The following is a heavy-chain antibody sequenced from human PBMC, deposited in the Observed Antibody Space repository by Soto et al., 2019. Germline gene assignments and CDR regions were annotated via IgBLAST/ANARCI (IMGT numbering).Heavy chain of an antibody. D-gene: IGHD2-21*02. CDR2: IHYSGSI. Sequence: QVQLQQSGPGLVKPSQTLSLTCSVSGGSISYEYYHWTWIRQSPGKGLEWIGYIHYSGSIMYNPSFKSRFTISVDTSKNQFSLQLSSVTAADTAVYFCAREDDGGDRDYYGLDVWGQGTTVTVSS. V-gene: IGHV4-30-4*08. CDR3: AREDDGGDRDYYGLDV. J-gene: IGHJ6*02. CDR1: GGSISYEYYH.